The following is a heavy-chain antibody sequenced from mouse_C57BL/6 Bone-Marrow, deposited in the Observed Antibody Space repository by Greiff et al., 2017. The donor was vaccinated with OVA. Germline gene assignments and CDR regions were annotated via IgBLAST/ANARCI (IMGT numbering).Heavy chain of an antibody. V-gene: IGHV1-64*01. CDR2: IHPNSGST. J-gene: IGHJ2*01. Sequence: QVHVKQPGAELVKPGASVKLSCKASGYTFTSYWMHWVKQRPGQGLEWIGMIHPNSGSTNYNEKFKSKATLTVDKSSSTAYMQLSSLTSEDSAVYYCARSGTRDYWGQGTTLTVSS. CDR3: ARSGTRDY. D-gene: IGHD3-1*01. CDR1: GYTFTSYW.